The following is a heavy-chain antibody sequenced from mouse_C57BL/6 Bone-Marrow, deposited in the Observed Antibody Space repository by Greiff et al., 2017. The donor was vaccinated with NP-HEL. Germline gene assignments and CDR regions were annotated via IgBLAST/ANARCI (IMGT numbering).Heavy chain of an antibody. J-gene: IGHJ2*01. V-gene: IGHV5-17*01. CDR3: AGTVDY. CDR1: GFTFSDYG. D-gene: IGHD3-1*01. Sequence: EVMLVESGGGLVKPGGSLKLSCAASGFTFSDYGMHWFRQAPEKGLEWVAYISSGSSTIYYADTVKGRFTISRDNAKNTLFLQMTRLRSEDTAMYYCAGTVDYWGQGTTLTVSS. CDR2: ISSGSSTI.